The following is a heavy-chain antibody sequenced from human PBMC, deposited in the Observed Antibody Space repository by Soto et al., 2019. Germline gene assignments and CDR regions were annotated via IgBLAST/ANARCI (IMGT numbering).Heavy chain of an antibody. CDR1: GFTFSSYW. CDR3: AKGYDYTSRGIDG. Sequence: GGSLRLSCAASGFTFSSYWMSWVRQAPGKGLEWVANIKQDGSEKYYVDSVKGRFAISRDNSKNTLYLQMNSLRAEDTAVYYCAKGYDYTSRGIDGWGQGTTVTVSS. J-gene: IGHJ6*02. V-gene: IGHV3-7*03. CDR2: IKQDGSEK. D-gene: IGHD6-13*01.